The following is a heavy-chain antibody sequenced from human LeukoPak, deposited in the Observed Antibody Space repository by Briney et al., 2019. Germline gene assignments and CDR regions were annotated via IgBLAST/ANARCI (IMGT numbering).Heavy chain of an antibody. D-gene: IGHD6-19*01. CDR1: GDSISSYY. CDR3: ARAGLQQWLAARGAFDI. CDR2: IYTSGGT. V-gene: IGHV4-4*09. Sequence: SETLSLTCTVSGDSISSYYWSWIRQPPGKGLEWIGYIYTSGGTNYIPSLKGRVTISVDTSKNQFSLKLSSVTAADTAVYYCARAGLQQWLAARGAFDIWGQGTMVTVSS. J-gene: IGHJ3*02.